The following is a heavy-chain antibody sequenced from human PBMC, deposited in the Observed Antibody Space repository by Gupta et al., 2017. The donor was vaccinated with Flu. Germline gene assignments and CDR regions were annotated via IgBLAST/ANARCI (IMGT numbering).Heavy chain of an antibody. CDR3: AHSPDSGYDPYYFDY. CDR2: IYWNGDK. Sequence: RQPPGKALEWIALIYWNGDKRYNPSLKNRVTITKDTSKDEVVLTVPNMDPVDTATYYCAHSPDSGYDPYYFDYWGQGNLVTVSS. J-gene: IGHJ4*02. V-gene: IGHV2-5*01. D-gene: IGHD5-12*01.